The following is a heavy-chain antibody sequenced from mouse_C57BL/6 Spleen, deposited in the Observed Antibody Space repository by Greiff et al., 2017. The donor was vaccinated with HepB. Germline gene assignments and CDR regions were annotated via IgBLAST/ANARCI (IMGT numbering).Heavy chain of an antibody. Sequence: QVQLQQSGAELAKPGASVKLSCKASGYTFTSYWMHWVKQRPGQGLEWIGYINPSSGYTKYNQKFKDKATLTADKSSSTACMQLSSLTYEDSAVYYCARWGTTVVKNFDYWGQGTTLTVSS. CDR2: INPSSGYT. J-gene: IGHJ2*01. CDR3: ARWGTTVVKNFDY. CDR1: GYTFTSYW. D-gene: IGHD1-1*01. V-gene: IGHV1-7*01.